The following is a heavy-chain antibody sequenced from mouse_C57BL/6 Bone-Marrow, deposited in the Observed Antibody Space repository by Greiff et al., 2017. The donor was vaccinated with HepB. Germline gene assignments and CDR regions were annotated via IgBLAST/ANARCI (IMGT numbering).Heavy chain of an antibody. CDR3: VRRGRYDYDSYWYFDV. Sequence: EVHLVESGGGLVQPKGSLKLSCAASGFTFNTYAMHWVRQAPGKGLEWVARIRSKSSNYATYYADSVKDRFTISRDDSQSMLYLQMNNLKTEDTAMYYCVRRGRYDYDSYWYFDVWGTGTTVTVSS. J-gene: IGHJ1*03. V-gene: IGHV10-3*01. D-gene: IGHD2-4*01. CDR2: IRSKSSNYAT. CDR1: GFTFNTYA.